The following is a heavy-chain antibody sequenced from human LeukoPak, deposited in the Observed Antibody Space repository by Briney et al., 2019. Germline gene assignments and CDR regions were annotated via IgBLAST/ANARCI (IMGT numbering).Heavy chain of an antibody. D-gene: IGHD5-12*01. CDR1: GGSMSGHY. V-gene: IGHV4-59*11. CDR2: IYYSGTT. CDR3: AREYIGYDDFVGWFDP. J-gene: IGHJ5*02. Sequence: PSETLSLTCSVSGGSMSGHYWSWLRQPPGKGLGWIGYIYYSGTTNYNPSLESRVTISVDTSKNQFSLKLSSLTAADSAVYYCAREYIGYDDFVGWFDPWGQGTLVTVSS.